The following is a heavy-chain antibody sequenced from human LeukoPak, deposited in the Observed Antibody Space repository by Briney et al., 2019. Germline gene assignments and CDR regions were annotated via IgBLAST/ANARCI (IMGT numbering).Heavy chain of an antibody. CDR1: GFSFSRYW. D-gene: IGHD6-13*01. V-gene: IGHV3-7*01. CDR3: VRDRGSSSWYFDF. J-gene: IGHJ4*02. Sequence: GGSLRLSCAASGFSFSRYWMSWVRQAPGKGLEWVANIKQDGSEKYYVDSVKGRFTISKDIAKNSLYLQMNSLRAEDTAVYYCVRDRGSSSWYFDFWGQGTLVTVSS. CDR2: IKQDGSEK.